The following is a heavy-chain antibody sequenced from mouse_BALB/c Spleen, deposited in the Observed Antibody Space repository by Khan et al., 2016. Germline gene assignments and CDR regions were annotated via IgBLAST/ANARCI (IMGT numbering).Heavy chain of an antibody. CDR2: IDPENGDT. J-gene: IGHJ4*01. V-gene: IGHV14-4*02. Sequence: IQLVQSGAELVRSGASVKLSCTASGFNIKDYYMHWVKQRPEQGLEWIGWIDPENGDTEYAPKFQGKATMTADTSPNTAYLHLSSLTSEDTAVYCYNSCDYKAMDYWGQGTSVTVSS. CDR3: NSCDYKAMDY. CDR1: GFNIKDYY.